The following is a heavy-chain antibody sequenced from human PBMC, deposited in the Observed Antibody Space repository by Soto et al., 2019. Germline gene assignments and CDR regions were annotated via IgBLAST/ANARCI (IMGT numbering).Heavy chain of an antibody. V-gene: IGHV3-43*01. CDR2: ISWDGGST. Sequence: PGGSLRLSCAASGFTFDDYTMHWVRQAPGKGLEWVSLISWDGGSTYYADSVKGRFTISRDNSKNSLYLQMNSLRTEDTALYYCAKDIDVDTAMVKGPPSFDYWGQGTLVTVSS. D-gene: IGHD5-18*01. J-gene: IGHJ4*02. CDR3: AKDIDVDTAMVKGPPSFDY. CDR1: GFTFDDYT.